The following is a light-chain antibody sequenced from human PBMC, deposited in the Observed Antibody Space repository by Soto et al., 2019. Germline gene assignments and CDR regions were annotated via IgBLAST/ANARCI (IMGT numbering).Light chain of an antibody. J-gene: IGKJ5*01. Sequence: EIVMTQSPGTLSVSPGERATLSCRASQSISTNVGWYQQRPGQAPRLLIYGASTRATGIPARFSGSGSGTDDTLTISLLVSEDSLVYYCQRYHACLQITFGQGTRLEIK. CDR3: QRYHACLQIT. V-gene: IGKV3-15*01. CDR1: QSISTN. CDR2: GAS.